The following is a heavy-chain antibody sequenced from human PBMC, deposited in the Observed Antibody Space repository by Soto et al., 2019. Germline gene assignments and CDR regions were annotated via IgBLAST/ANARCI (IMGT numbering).Heavy chain of an antibody. CDR2: INPSGGST. CDR1: GYTFTSHY. V-gene: IGHV1-46*01. Sequence: ASVKVSCKASGYTFTSHYMHWVRQAPGHGLEWMGIINPSGGSTSYAQKFQGRVTMTRDTSTSTVYMEVSSLRSEDTAVYYCARGPSYGPGTGYNVPPLELFDYWGQGTLVTVSS. D-gene: IGHD3-10*01. CDR3: ARGPSYGPGTGYNVPPLELFDY. J-gene: IGHJ4*02.